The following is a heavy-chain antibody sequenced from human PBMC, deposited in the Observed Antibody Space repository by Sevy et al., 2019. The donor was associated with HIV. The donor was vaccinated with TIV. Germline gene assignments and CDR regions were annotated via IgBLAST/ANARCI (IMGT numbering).Heavy chain of an antibody. CDR1: GGTFSSYA. V-gene: IGHV1-69*13. Sequence: SVKVSCKASGGTFSSYAITWVRQAPGQGLEWMGGIDPIFGTANYAQKFQGRLTITADESTSTAYMGLSSLRSEDTAVYYCARPRTYYDFWRGYPPFDYWGQGTLVTVSS. D-gene: IGHD3-3*01. J-gene: IGHJ4*02. CDR2: IDPIFGTA. CDR3: ARPRTYYDFWRGYPPFDY.